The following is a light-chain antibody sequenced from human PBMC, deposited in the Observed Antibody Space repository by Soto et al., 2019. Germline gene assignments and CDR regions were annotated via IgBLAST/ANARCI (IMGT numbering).Light chain of an antibody. V-gene: IGLV1-51*02. CDR3: GTWQSILSAWV. CDR2: ENN. CDR1: SSNIGNNY. J-gene: IGLJ2*01. Sequence: QSVLTQPPSVSAAPGQKVTISCSGSSSNIGNNYVSWYQHLPGTAPKLLIYENNKRPSGIPDRFSGSKSGTSATLGITGLQTGDEAEYYCGTWQSILSAWVFGGGTQLTVL.